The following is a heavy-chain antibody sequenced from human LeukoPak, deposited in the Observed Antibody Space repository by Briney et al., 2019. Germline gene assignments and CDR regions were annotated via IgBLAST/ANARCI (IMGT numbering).Heavy chain of an antibody. CDR1: GVSISSGSQY. Sequence: PSETLSLTCNVSGVSISSGSQYWSWLRQPAGKEPEWIGRIYPLETTNYNPSLKSRVAISVDTSKNQFSLKLSSVTAADTAVYYCAREIVAGLGVSFDIWGQGTMVTVSS. J-gene: IGHJ3*02. CDR3: AREIVAGLGVSFDI. V-gene: IGHV4-61*02. D-gene: IGHD6-19*01. CDR2: IYPLETT.